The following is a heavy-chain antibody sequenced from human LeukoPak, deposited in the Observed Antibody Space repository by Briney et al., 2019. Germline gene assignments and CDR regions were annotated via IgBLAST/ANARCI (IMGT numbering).Heavy chain of an antibody. J-gene: IGHJ4*02. D-gene: IGHD1-26*01. Sequence: GESLKISCKGSGYSFTTYWIGWVRQMPGKGLEWMGIIYPGDSDTRYSPSFQGQVTISADKSINTAYLQWTSLKASDTAMYYCARHSEVGATQKPFDYWGQGTLLTVSS. V-gene: IGHV5-51*01. CDR3: ARHSEVGATQKPFDY. CDR2: IYPGDSDT. CDR1: GYSFTTYW.